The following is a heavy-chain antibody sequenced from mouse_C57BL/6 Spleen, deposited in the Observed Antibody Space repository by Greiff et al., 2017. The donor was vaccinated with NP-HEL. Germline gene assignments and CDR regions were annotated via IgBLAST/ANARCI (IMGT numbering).Heavy chain of an antibody. J-gene: IGHJ2*01. Sequence: EVQGVESGGDLVKPGGSLKLSCAASGFTFSSYGMSWVRQTPDKRLEWVATISSGGSYTYYPDSVKGRFTISRDNAKNTLYLQMSSLKSEDTAMYYCARLAGDDYFDYWGQGTTLTVSS. CDR3: ARLAGDDYFDY. CDR2: ISSGGSYT. D-gene: IGHD3-3*01. CDR1: GFTFSSYG. V-gene: IGHV5-6*01.